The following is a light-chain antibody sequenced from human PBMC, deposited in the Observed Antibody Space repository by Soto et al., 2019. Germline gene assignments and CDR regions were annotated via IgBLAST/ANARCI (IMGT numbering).Light chain of an antibody. V-gene: IGKV3-11*01. CDR3: QQRGNWPWT. CDR1: QSVSSN. CDR2: DTS. Sequence: EIVLTQSPATLSLSPGERATLSCRASQSVSSNLAWYQQKPGQAPRLFIYDTSNRAAGIPARFSGSGSGTDFTLTIGSLEPEDFAVYYCQQRGNWPWTFGQGTKVDNK. J-gene: IGKJ1*01.